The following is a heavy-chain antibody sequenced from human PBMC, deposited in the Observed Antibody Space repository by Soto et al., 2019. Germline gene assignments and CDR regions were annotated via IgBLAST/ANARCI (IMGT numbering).Heavy chain of an antibody. V-gene: IGHV3-30-3*01. D-gene: IGHD3-3*01. Sequence: QVQLVDSGGGVVQPGRSLRLSCAASGFTFSSYAMHWVRQAPGKGLEWVALISYDGSKKYYADSVKGRFTISRDNSKNAVYLQMNSLRAEDTAVYYCARDLTVTIFWSGYYPAFDYWGQGTLVTVSS. CDR2: ISYDGSKK. J-gene: IGHJ4*02. CDR1: GFTFSSYA. CDR3: ARDLTVTIFWSGYYPAFDY.